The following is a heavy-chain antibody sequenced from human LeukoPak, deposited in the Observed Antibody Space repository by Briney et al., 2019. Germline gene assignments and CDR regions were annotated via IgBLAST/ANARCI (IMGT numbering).Heavy chain of an antibody. J-gene: IGHJ4*02. Sequence: GGSLRLSCAASGFTFDTYNFNWVRQAPGKGLEWVATVRSYSSYIHYADSVKGRFIISRDNAKNSLYLQMNSLRAEDMALYYCARDYGDSFDYWGQGTLVTVSS. CDR3: ARDYGDSFDY. V-gene: IGHV3-21*04. CDR2: VRSYSSYI. CDR1: GFTFDTYN. D-gene: IGHD4-17*01.